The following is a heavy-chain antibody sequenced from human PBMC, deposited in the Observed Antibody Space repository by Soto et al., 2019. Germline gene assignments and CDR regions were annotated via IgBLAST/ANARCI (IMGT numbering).Heavy chain of an antibody. CDR2: IYYSGST. J-gene: IGHJ6*02. V-gene: IGHV4-59*12. CDR1: GGXISSYY. D-gene: IGHD3-10*01. CDR3: ANKSYYGGMDV. Sequence: SETLSLTCTVSGGXISSYYWSWIRQPPGKGLEWIGYIYYSGSTNYNPSLKSRVTISVDRSKNQFSLKLSSVTAADTAVYYCANKSYYGGMDVWGQGTTVTVSS.